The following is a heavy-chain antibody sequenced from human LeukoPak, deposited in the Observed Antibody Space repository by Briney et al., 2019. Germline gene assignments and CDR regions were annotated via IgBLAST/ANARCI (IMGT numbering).Heavy chain of an antibody. CDR1: GFTFSSYE. CDR3: ARASGSYNPFDY. CDR2: ISSSGSTI. V-gene: IGHV3-48*03. J-gene: IGHJ4*02. D-gene: IGHD1-26*01. Sequence: GGSLRLSCAASGFTFSSYEMNWVRQAPGMGLEWLSYISSSGSTIYYADSVKGRFTISRDNAKNSPYLQMNSLRAEDTALYYCARASGSYNPFDYWGQGTLVTVSS.